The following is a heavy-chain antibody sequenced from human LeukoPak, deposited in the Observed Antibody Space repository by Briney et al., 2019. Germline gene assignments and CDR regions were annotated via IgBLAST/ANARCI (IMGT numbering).Heavy chain of an antibody. J-gene: IGHJ5*02. CDR3: ARQSTYDRYCSGGSCYKTGWFDP. CDR1: GGSISSYY. Sequence: PSETLSLTCTVSGGSISSYYWSWIRQPPGKGLEWIGYIYYSGSTNYNPSLKSRVTISVDTSKNQFSLKLSSVTAADTAVYYCARQSTYDRYCSGGSCYKTGWFDPWGQGTLVTVSS. CDR2: IYYSGST. V-gene: IGHV4-59*08. D-gene: IGHD2-15*01.